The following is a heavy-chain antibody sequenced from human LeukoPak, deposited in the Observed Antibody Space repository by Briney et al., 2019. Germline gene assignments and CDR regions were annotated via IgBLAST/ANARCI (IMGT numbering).Heavy chain of an antibody. CDR1: GYTFTSHY. CDR2: INPSGSST. CDR3: AKDVRDSIAVAGYFDY. V-gene: IGHV1-46*01. Sequence: ASVKVSCKASGYTFTSHYMHWVRQAPGQGLEWMGLINPSGSSTLYAQKFQGRVTMTRDMSTTTDYMELSSLRAEDMALYYCAKDVRDSIAVAGYFDYWGQGTLVTVSS. J-gene: IGHJ4*02. D-gene: IGHD6-19*01.